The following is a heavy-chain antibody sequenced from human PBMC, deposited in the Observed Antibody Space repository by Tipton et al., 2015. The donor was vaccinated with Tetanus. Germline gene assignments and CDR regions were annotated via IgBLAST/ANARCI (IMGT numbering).Heavy chain of an antibody. V-gene: IGHV3-21*04. D-gene: IGHD3-10*01. Sequence: SLRLSCAASGFTFSSYSMNWVRQAPGKGLEWVSSIGSTDYIYYADSVRGRFTVSRDNAKNSLYLQMDSLRAEDTAVYYCAKRKADNFGEFDYWGQGTLVTVSS. CDR2: IGSTDYI. J-gene: IGHJ4*02. CDR1: GFTFSSYS. CDR3: AKRKADNFGEFDY.